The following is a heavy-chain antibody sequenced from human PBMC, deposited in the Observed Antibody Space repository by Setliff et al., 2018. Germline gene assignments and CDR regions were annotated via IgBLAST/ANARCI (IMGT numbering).Heavy chain of an antibody. CDR1: GFTFSSYN. CDR3: TREASVDFWSGYPYYYYMDV. V-gene: IGHV3-49*04. D-gene: IGHD3-3*01. Sequence: HPGGSLRLSCAASGFTFSSYNMNWVRQAPGKGLEWVGFIRSKAYGGTTEYAASVKGRFTSSRDDSKSIAYLPMNSLKTADTAVYYCTREASVDFWSGYPYYYYMDVWGKGTTVTVSS. J-gene: IGHJ6*03. CDR2: IRSKAYGGTT.